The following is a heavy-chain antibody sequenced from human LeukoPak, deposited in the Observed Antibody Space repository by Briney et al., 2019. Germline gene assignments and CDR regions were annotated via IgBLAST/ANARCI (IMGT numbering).Heavy chain of an antibody. V-gene: IGHV1-3*01. CDR1: GYTFTTYA. J-gene: IGHJ5*02. Sequence: ASVKVSCKASGYTFTTYAIHWVRQAPGQRLEWMGWINAGNGNTKYSQKFQGTLTITRDTSASTAYMELSSLRSEDAAVYYCARDLLLWFGEFGNWFDPWGQGTLVTVSS. CDR3: ARDLLLWFGEFGNWFDP. CDR2: INAGNGNT. D-gene: IGHD3-10*01.